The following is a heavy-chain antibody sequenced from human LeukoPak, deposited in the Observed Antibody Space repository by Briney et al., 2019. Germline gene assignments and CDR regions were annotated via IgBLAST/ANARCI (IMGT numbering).Heavy chain of an antibody. V-gene: IGHV4-4*07. CDR2: IYTSGST. J-gene: IGHJ4*02. CDR1: GGSISSYY. CDR3: ARDLWYYDSSGYPS. D-gene: IGHD3-22*01. Sequence: SETLSLTCTVSGGSISSYYWSWIRQPAGKGLEWIGRIYTSGSTNCNPSLKSRVTMSVDTSKNQFSLKLSSVTAADTAVYYCARDLWYYDSSGYPSWGQGTLVTVSS.